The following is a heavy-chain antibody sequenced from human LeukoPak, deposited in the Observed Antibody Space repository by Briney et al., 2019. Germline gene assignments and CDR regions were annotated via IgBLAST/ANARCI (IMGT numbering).Heavy chain of an antibody. D-gene: IGHD3-10*01. CDR1: GGTSSSYA. CDR2: IIPIFGTA. J-gene: IGHJ6*03. Sequence: SVKVSCKASGGTSSSYAISWVRQAPGQGLEWMGGIIPIFGTANYAQKFQGRVTITADESTSTAYMELSSLRSEDTAVYYCARDHGSGYYYMDVWGKGTTVTVSS. V-gene: IGHV1-69*13. CDR3: ARDHGSGYYYMDV.